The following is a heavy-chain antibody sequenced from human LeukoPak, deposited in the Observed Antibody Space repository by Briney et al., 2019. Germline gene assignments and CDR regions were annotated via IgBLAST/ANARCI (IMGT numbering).Heavy chain of an antibody. CDR3: ARGPSGYYDTSGYSEY. D-gene: IGHD3-22*01. Sequence: GGSLRLSCAASGFTVSSNYMSWVRQAAGKGREWVSVIYTSGGTYSADSVRGRFTISRDNSRNALYLQMNSLRVEDTAVYYCARGPSGYYDTSGYSEYWGQGTLVTVSS. J-gene: IGHJ4*02. CDR2: IYTSGGT. V-gene: IGHV3-53*01. CDR1: GFTVSSNY.